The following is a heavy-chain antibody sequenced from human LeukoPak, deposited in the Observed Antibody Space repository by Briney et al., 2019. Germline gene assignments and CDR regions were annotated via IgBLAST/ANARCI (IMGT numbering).Heavy chain of an antibody. D-gene: IGHD2-15*01. CDR3: ATDCSGDRCYSL. CDR2: ISGIGGGRT. Sequence: GGSLRLSCAVSGFTFDDYAMNWVRQAPGKGLEWVSFISGIGGGRTYYAESVKGRFTISRDNSKNSLYLQMNSLGLGDTALYYCATDCSGDRCYSLWGQGTLVTVSS. J-gene: IGHJ4*02. CDR1: GFTFDDYA. V-gene: IGHV3-43*02.